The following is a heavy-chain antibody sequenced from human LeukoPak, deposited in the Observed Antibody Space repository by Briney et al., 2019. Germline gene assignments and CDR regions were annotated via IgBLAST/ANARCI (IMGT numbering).Heavy chain of an antibody. D-gene: IGHD1-14*01. CDR1: GYTFTDYY. CDR3: ARKPEGMDV. CDR2: INPSSGGT. Sequence: ASVKVSCKASGYTFTDYYIHWVRQAPGQGLEWMGRINPSSGGTNYAQKFQGTVTMTRDTSISTAYMELSRLRSDDTAVYYCARKPEGMDVWGQGTTVTVSS. J-gene: IGHJ6*02. V-gene: IGHV1-2*06.